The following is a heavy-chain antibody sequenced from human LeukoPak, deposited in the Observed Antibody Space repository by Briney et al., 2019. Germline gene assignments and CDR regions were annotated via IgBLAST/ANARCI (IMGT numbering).Heavy chain of an antibody. V-gene: IGHV3-23*01. CDR3: AKAGGGNWGPYYFDY. CDR1: GFTFRSYA. D-gene: IGHD3-16*01. J-gene: IGHJ4*02. CDR2: IISGGGTT. Sequence: GGSLRLSCGASGFTFRSYAMSWVRQAPGKGLEWVSIIISGGGTTYYAESVKGRFTISRDNSKSTLYLQMSSLRAEDTAVYYCAKAGGGNWGPYYFDYWGQGTLVTVSS.